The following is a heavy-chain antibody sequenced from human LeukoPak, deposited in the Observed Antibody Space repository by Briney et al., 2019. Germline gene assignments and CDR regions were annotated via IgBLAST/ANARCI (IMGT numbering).Heavy chain of an antibody. CDR2: IKQDGSKK. V-gene: IGHV3-7*04. CDR3: TRVGYIDEGIDY. D-gene: IGHD5-24*01. CDR1: GFPFSSYW. J-gene: IGHJ4*02. Sequence: GGSLRLSCVASGFPFSSYWMTWVRQAPGKGLEWVANIKQDGSKKSYVDSVKGRFTISRDNAKNSLYLQMNSLRVEDTAIYYCTRVGYIDEGIDYWGQGILVTVSS.